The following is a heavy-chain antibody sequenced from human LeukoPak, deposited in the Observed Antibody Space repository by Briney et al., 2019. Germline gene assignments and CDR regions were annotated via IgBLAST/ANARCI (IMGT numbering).Heavy chain of an antibody. CDR1: GFTFSSYA. Sequence: PGGSLRLSCAASGFTFSSYAMHWVRQAPGKGLEWVAVISYDGSNKYYADSVKGRFTISRDNSKNTLYLQMNSLRAEDTAVYYCARDFPRNYYYYGMDVWGQGTTVTVSS. CDR3: ARDFPRNYYYYGMDV. J-gene: IGHJ6*02. V-gene: IGHV3-30-3*01. CDR2: ISYDGSNK.